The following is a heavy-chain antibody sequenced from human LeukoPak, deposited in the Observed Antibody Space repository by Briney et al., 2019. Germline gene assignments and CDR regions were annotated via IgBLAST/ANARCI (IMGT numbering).Heavy chain of an antibody. Sequence: GGSLRLSCAASGFTFSCYALNWVRQAPGKGLEWVSAISGSADSTYYADSVKGRFTISRDNSKNTLYLQMNSLRAEDTAVYYCATDRGRWGQGTLVTVSS. V-gene: IGHV3-23*01. CDR1: GFTFSCYA. J-gene: IGHJ4*02. CDR3: ATDRGR. CDR2: ISGSADST. D-gene: IGHD1-26*01.